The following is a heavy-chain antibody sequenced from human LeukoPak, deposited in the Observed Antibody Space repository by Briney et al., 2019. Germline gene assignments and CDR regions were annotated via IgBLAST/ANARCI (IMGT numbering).Heavy chain of an antibody. V-gene: IGHV1-8*03. J-gene: IGHJ6*03. Sequence: ASVKVSCKASGYTFTSYDINWVRQATGQGLEWMGWMNPNSGNTGYAQKFQGRVTITRNTSISTAYMELGSLRSEDTAVYYCARGSKRPRNRRYCSGGSCYAGRNYYYMDVWGKGTTVTVSS. CDR1: GYTFTSYD. D-gene: IGHD2-15*01. CDR2: MNPNSGNT. CDR3: ARGSKRPRNRRYCSGGSCYAGRNYYYMDV.